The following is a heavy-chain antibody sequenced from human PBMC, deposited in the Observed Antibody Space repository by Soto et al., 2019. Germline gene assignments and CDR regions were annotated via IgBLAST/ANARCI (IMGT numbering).Heavy chain of an antibody. CDR2: ISYDGNNK. Sequence: QVQLVESGGGVVQPGRSLRLSCAASGFTLSDYVMHWVRQAPGKGLEWVAVISYDGNNKFYADSVKGRFTIFSDNSKNTLYLQMNSLRAEDTAVYYCARGIVGTIDGTFDYWGQGTLVTVSS. D-gene: IGHD1-26*01. V-gene: IGHV3-30-3*01. CDR3: ARGIVGTIDGTFDY. CDR1: GFTLSDYV. J-gene: IGHJ4*02.